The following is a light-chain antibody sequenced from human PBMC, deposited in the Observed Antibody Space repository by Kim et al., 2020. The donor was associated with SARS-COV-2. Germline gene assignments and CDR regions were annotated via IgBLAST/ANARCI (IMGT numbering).Light chain of an antibody. CDR1: LSNSGNNY. Sequence: QRVTTSCSGILSNSGNNYVSWHQQFQGTGPHLRSYDNNKRPSGIPARFAGSKSGTSATLGTTGLQTGDEADYYCGTWDSSLSGWVFGGGTQLTVL. CDR2: DNN. J-gene: IGLJ3*02. V-gene: IGLV1-51*01. CDR3: GTWDSSLSGWV.